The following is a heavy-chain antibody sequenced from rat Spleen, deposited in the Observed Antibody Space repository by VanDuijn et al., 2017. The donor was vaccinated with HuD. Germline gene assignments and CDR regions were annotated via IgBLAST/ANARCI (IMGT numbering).Heavy chain of an antibody. CDR2: ISYGDSSGHSGT. Sequence: EVQLVESGGGLVQPGRSLKLSCAASGFTFSNYDMAWVRQAPTKGLEWVATISYGDSSGHSGTYYRDSVKGRFTSSRDNAKSTLSLQMDSLRSEDKATYYCARRHYGYTDYFDYWGQGVMVTVSS. V-gene: IGHV5-29*01. CDR3: ARRHYGYTDYFDY. J-gene: IGHJ2*01. CDR1: GFTFSNYD. D-gene: IGHD1-9*01.